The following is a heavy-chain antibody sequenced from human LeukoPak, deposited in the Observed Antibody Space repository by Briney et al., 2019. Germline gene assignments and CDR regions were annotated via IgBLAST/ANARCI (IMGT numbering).Heavy chain of an antibody. CDR1: GFTFSSYA. CDR3: AKWSGYDILTGYYGGFDY. V-gene: IGHV3-23*01. J-gene: IGHJ4*02. CDR2: ISGSGGST. Sequence: PGGSLRLPCAASGFTFSSYAMSWVRQAPGKGLEWVSAISGSGGSTYYADSVKGRFTISRDNSKNTLYLQMNSLRAEDTAVYYCAKWSGYDILTGYYGGFDYWGQGTLVTVSS. D-gene: IGHD3-9*01.